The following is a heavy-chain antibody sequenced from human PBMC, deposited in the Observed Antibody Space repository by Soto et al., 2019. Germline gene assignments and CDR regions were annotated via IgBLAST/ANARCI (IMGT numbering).Heavy chain of an antibody. J-gene: IGHJ6*02. V-gene: IGHV5-51*01. D-gene: IGHD6-13*01. Sequence: GESLKISCKGSGYSFTSYWIGWVRQMPVKGLEWMGIIYPGDSDTRYSPSFQGQVTISADKSISTAYLQWSSLKASDTAMYYCARHDIAAAGYYYYGMDVWGQGTTVTVSS. CDR2: IYPGDSDT. CDR3: ARHDIAAAGYYYYGMDV. CDR1: GYSFTSYW.